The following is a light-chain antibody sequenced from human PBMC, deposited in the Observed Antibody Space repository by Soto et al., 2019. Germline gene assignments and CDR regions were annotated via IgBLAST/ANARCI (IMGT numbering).Light chain of an antibody. CDR1: QDISSF. Sequence: DIQMTQSPSSLSASVGDRVTITCQASQDISSFLNWYQHKPGKAPKLLIYDASNLHTGVPSRFSGSESGTDFTLIISSLQPEDIATYYCQQYDNFPYTFGPGTKLEIK. CDR2: DAS. V-gene: IGKV1-33*01. J-gene: IGKJ2*01. CDR3: QQYDNFPYT.